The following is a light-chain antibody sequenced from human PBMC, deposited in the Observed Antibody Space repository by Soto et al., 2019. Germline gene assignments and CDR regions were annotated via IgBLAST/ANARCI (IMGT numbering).Light chain of an antibody. CDR1: QSIGTW. J-gene: IGKJ5*01. Sequence: DIQMTQSPSTLSASVGDRVTITCRASQSIGTWLAWYQYRPGKAPSLLIYDASTLRSGVPSRFSGSGSGTEFTLTISSLQADDFATYYCQQSDTYPLTFGQGTRLEIK. CDR3: QQSDTYPLT. CDR2: DAS. V-gene: IGKV1-5*01.